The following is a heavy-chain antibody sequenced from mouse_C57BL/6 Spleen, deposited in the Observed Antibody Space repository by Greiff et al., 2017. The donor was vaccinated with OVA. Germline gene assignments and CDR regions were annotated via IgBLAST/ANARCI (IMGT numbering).Heavy chain of an antibody. Sequence: EVKLEESGAELVRPGASVKLSCTASGFNIKDDYMHWVKQRPEQGLEWIGWIDPENGDTEYASKFQGKATITADTSSNTAYLQLSSLTSEDTAVYYCTTWGPFAYWGQGTLVTVSA. CDR2: IDPENGDT. CDR1: GFNIKDDY. CDR3: TTWGPFAY. V-gene: IGHV14-4*01. J-gene: IGHJ3*01.